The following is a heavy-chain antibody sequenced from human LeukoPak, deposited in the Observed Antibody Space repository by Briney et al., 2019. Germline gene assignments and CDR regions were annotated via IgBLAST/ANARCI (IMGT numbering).Heavy chain of an antibody. CDR2: IIPIFGTA. D-gene: IGHD3-22*01. CDR3: RLRYYDSSGYTKYYFDY. CDR1: GGTFSSYA. Sequence: ASVEVSCKASGGTFSSYAISWVRQAPGQGLEWMGGIIPIFGTANYAQKFQGRVTITADESTSTAYMELSSLRSEDTAVYYCRLRYYDSSGYTKYYFDYWGQGTLVTVSS. J-gene: IGHJ4*02. V-gene: IGHV1-69*13.